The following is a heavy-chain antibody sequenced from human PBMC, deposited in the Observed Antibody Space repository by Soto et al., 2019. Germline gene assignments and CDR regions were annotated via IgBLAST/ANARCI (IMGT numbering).Heavy chain of an antibody. Sequence: LRLSCAAPGFTFSNHDMNWVRQAPGKGLEWVSYISSRGGTMYYADSVKGRFTVSRDSARNSLYLQMNSLGAEDTAVYYCARVATLYYYSLDVWGQGATVTVSS. D-gene: IGHD5-12*01. J-gene: IGHJ6*02. CDR2: ISSRGGTM. V-gene: IGHV3-48*03. CDR1: GFTFSNHD. CDR3: ARVATLYYYSLDV.